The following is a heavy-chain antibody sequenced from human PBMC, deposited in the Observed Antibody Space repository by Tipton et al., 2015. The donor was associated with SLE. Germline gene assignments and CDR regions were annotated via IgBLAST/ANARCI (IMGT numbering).Heavy chain of an antibody. D-gene: IGHD4-17*01. CDR1: GGSISSYY. J-gene: IGHJ2*01. CDR2: IYYSGST. Sequence: TLSLTCTVSGGSISSYYWSWIRQPPGKGLEWIGYIYYSGSTNYNPSLKSRVTISVDTSKNQFSRKLSSVTAADTAVYYCARDPYGDPHLHWYFDLWGRGTLVTVSS. CDR3: ARDPYGDPHLHWYFDL. V-gene: IGHV4-59*01.